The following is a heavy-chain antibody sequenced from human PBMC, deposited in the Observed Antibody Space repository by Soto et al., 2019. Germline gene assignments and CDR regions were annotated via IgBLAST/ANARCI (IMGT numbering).Heavy chain of an antibody. Sequence: QVQLQESGPGLVKPSQTLSLTCTVSGGSISSGGYYWSWIRQHPGKGLELIGYIYYSGSAYYNPSLKSRVTLSVDTSKNQFSLKLSSVTAADTAVYYCARANSITMFRGMDVWGQGTTVTVSS. D-gene: IGHD3-10*01. CDR1: GGSISSGGYY. CDR3: ARANSITMFRGMDV. J-gene: IGHJ6*02. CDR2: IYYSGSA. V-gene: IGHV4-31*03.